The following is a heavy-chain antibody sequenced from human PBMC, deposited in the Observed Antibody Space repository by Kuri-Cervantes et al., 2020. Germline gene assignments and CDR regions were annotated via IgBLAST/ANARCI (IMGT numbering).Heavy chain of an antibody. Sequence: GSLRLSCTVSGGSISSSSYYWGWIRQPPGKGLEWIGSIYYSGSTYYNPSLKSRVTISVDTSKNQFSLKLSSVTAADTAVYYCARINYDSSGYYEYYYGMDVWGQGTTVTVSS. D-gene: IGHD3-22*01. V-gene: IGHV4-39*07. CDR3: ARINYDSSGYYEYYYGMDV. J-gene: IGHJ6*02. CDR1: GGSISSSSYY. CDR2: IYYSGST.